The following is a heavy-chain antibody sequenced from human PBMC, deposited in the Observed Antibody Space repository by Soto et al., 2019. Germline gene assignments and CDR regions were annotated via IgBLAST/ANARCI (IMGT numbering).Heavy chain of an antibody. CDR3: ARAPLHFWSGYYPATYYYYGMDV. CDR2: IIPIFGKA. D-gene: IGHD3-3*02. J-gene: IGHJ6*02. V-gene: IGHV1-69*13. Sequence: SVKVSCKASGGTFSSYAISWVRQAPGQGLEWMGGIIPIFGKANYAQKFQGRVTITADEPTSTAYMELSSLRSEDTAVYYCARAPLHFWSGYYPATYYYYGMDVWGQGTTVTVSS. CDR1: GGTFSSYA.